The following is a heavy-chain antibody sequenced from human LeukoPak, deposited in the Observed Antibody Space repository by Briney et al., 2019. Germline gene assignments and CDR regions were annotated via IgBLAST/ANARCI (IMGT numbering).Heavy chain of an antibody. V-gene: IGHV3-53*01. J-gene: IGHJ3*02. CDR2: IYDGGST. CDR3: ARDNYILTGYYNAFDI. Sequence: GGSLRLSCAAPGFTFSSYGMHWVRQAPGKGLEGVSVIYDGGSTDYADSVKGRFTISRDNSKSTLYLQMNSLRAEDTAVYYCARDNYILTGYYNAFDIWGQGTLVTVSS. CDR1: GFTFSSYG. D-gene: IGHD3-9*01.